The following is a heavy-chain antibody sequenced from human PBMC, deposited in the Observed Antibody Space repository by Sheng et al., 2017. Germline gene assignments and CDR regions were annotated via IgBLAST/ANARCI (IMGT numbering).Heavy chain of an antibody. J-gene: IGHJ6*03. CDR3: ARGLTDMVRGVIITPGRIRYMDV. CDR2: IIPILGIA. Sequence: QVQLVQSGAEVKKPGSSVKVSCKASGGTFSSYAISWVRQAPGQGLEWMGGIIPILGIANYAQKFQGRVTITADKSTSTAYMELSSLRSEDTAVYYCARGLTDMVRGVIITPGRIRYMDVWGKGTTVTVSS. CDR1: GGTFSSYA. D-gene: IGHD3-10*01. V-gene: IGHV1-69*04.